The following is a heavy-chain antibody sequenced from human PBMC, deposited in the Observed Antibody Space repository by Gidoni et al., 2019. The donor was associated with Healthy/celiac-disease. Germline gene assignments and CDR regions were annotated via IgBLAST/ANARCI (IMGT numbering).Heavy chain of an antibody. CDR3: ARVQQQLVPLNAFDI. J-gene: IGHJ3*02. V-gene: IGHV1-46*01. Sequence: QVQLVQSGAEVKKPGASVKVSCKASGYTFTSYYMHWVRQAPGQGLEWMGIINPSGGSTSYAQKFQGRVTMTRDTSTSTVYMELSSLRSEDTAVYYCARVQQQLVPLNAFDIWGQGTMVTVSS. D-gene: IGHD6-13*01. CDR2: INPSGGST. CDR1: GYTFTSYY.